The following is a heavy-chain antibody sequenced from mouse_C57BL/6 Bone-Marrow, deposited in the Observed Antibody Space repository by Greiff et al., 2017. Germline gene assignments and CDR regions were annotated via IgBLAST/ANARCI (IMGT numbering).Heavy chain of an antibody. CDR1: GYTFTSYG. Sequence: QVQLQQSGAELARPGASVKLSCKASGYTFTSYGISWVKQRTGQGLEWIGEIYPRSGNTYYNEKFKGKATLTADKSSSTAYMELRIRTSEDSAVYVCARRGSSHPYWYFDVWGTGTTVTVSS. D-gene: IGHD1-1*01. CDR2: IYPRSGNT. J-gene: IGHJ1*03. CDR3: ARRGSSHPYWYFDV. V-gene: IGHV1-81*01.